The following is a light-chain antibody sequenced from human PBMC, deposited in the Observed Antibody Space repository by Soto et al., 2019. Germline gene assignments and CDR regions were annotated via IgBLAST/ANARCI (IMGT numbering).Light chain of an antibody. J-gene: IGLJ1*01. CDR3: AFWDDSLNGLYV. CDR2: EGT. Sequence: QSVLTQPASVSGSPGQSITISWTGTNSDVGTHNLVSWYQQHPGKAPKLIIYEGTKRPSGVSNRFSGSKSGNTASLTISGLQAEDEADYYCAFWDDSLNGLYVFGTGTKVTV. V-gene: IGLV2-23*01. CDR1: NSDVGTHNL.